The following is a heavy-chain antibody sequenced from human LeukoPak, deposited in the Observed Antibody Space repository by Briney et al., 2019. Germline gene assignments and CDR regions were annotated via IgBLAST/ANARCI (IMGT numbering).Heavy chain of an antibody. D-gene: IGHD6-6*01. V-gene: IGHV3-64*04. CDR1: GFTFSSYA. CDR3: AREYSSSSGRAFDI. CDR2: ISSNGGTT. Sequence: GGSLRLSCSASGFTFSSYAMHWVRQAPGKGLEYVSAISSNGGTTYYADSVKGRFTISRDNANNSLYLQMSSLRPGDTAVYYCAREYSSSSGRAFDIWGQGTMVTVSS. J-gene: IGHJ3*02.